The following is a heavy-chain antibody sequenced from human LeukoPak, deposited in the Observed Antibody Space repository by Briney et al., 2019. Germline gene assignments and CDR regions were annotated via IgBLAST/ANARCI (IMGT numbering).Heavy chain of an antibody. CDR3: ARDRYVMAFYYYYGMDV. CDR2: MNPNSGNT. V-gene: IGHV1-8*01. J-gene: IGHJ6*02. Sequence: ASVKVSCKASGYTFTSYDINWVRQATGQGLEWMGWMNPNSGNTSYAQKFQGRVTMTRDTSASTVYMELSSLRSEDTAVYYCARDRYVMAFYYYYGMDVWGQGTTLTVSS. CDR1: GYTFTSYD. D-gene: IGHD3-16*02.